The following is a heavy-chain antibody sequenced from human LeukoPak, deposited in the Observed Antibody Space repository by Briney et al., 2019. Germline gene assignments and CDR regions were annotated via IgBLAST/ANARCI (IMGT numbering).Heavy chain of an antibody. V-gene: IGHV3-30-3*01. CDR3: ARESSGYIPLNWFDP. CDR2: ISYDGSNK. D-gene: IGHD3-22*01. CDR1: GFTFSSYA. Sequence: PGGSLRLSCAASGFTFSSYAMHWVRQAPGKGLEWVAVISYDGSNKYYADSVKGRFTISRDNSKNTLYLQMNSLRAEDTAVYYCARESSGYIPLNWFDPWGQGTLVTVSS. J-gene: IGHJ5*02.